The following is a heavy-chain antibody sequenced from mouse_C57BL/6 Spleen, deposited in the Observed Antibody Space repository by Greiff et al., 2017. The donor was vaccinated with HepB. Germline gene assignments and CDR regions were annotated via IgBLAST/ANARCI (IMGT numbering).Heavy chain of an antibody. J-gene: IGHJ4*01. CDR1: GYSITSGYY. Sequence: EVQLQESGPGLVKPSQSLSLTCSVTGYSITSGYYWNWIRQFPGNKLEWMGYISYDGSNNYNPSLKNRISITRDTSKNQFFLKLNSVTTEDTATYYCARDQGYGYDYAMDYCGQGTSVTVAS. D-gene: IGHD2-2*01. CDR2: ISYDGSN. CDR3: ARDQGYGYDYAMDY. V-gene: IGHV3-6*01.